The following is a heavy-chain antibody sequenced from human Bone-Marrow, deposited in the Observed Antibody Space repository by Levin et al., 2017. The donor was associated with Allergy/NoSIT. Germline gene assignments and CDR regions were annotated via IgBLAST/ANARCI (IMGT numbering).Heavy chain of an antibody. D-gene: IGHD1-26*01. J-gene: IGHJ4*02. CDR3: AAEQGEWELLGAFDY. CDR2: ISYDGSNK. Sequence: GGSLRLSCAASGFTFSSYAMHWVRQAPGKGLEWVAVISYDGSNKYYADSVKGRFTISRDNSKNTLYLQMNSLRAEDTAVYYCAAEQGEWELLGAFDYWGQGTLVTVSS. V-gene: IGHV3-30*04. CDR1: GFTFSSYA.